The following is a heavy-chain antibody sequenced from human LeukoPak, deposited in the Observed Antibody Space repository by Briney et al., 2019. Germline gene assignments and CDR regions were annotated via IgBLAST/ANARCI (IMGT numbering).Heavy chain of an antibody. CDR3: AKDLAAAGPGDREFDY. J-gene: IGHJ4*02. Sequence: GGSLRLSCAASGFTFSSYGMHWVRQAPGKGLEWVAVISYDGSNKYYADSVKGRFTISRDNSKNTLYLQMNSLRAEDTAVYYCAKDLAAAGPGDREFDYWGQGTLVTVSS. V-gene: IGHV3-30*18. D-gene: IGHD6-13*01. CDR2: ISYDGSNK. CDR1: GFTFSSYG.